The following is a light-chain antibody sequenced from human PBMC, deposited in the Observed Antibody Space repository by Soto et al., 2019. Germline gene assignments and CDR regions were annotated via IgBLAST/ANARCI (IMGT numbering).Light chain of an antibody. CDR2: AAS. CDR3: QNFNSVST. Sequence: DIQMTQSPSSLSASVGDRVTITCRASQAINNYLAWYQQKPGKVPTLLISAASTLQSGVPSSFSGSGSGTDFTLTITSLQAGDVATYYCQNFNSVSTFGGGTKVEI. V-gene: IGKV1-27*01. J-gene: IGKJ4*02. CDR1: QAINNY.